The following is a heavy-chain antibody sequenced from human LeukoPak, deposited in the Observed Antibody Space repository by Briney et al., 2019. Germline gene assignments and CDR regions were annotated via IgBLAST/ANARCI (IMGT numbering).Heavy chain of an antibody. V-gene: IGHV3-23*01. CDR1: GLTLSEYA. CDR3: AKGRVGTNGVLEH. D-gene: IGHD1-26*01. Sequence: PGGSLRLTCASTGLTLSEYALGWVRQVPGMGLDWVSCIGVSDGCRNYADSVRGRFTISRDNSKNTLYLQINSLRADDTAVYYCAKGRVGTNGVLEHWGQGTLVTVSS. CDR2: IGVSDGCR. J-gene: IGHJ1*01.